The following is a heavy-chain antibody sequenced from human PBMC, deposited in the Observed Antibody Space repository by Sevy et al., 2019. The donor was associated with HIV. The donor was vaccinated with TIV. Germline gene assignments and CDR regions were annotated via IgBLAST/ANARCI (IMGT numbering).Heavy chain of an antibody. Sequence: ASVKVSCKASGYSFSNYGITWVRQAPGQGLEWMGWISGYSGNIRYSQKVQGRLTMPSDPSTSTAYMELTSLKSDDTATYYCARGDPPGGFWGQGTLVTVSS. D-gene: IGHD3-10*01. J-gene: IGHJ4*02. V-gene: IGHV1-18*01. CDR2: ISGYSGNI. CDR1: GYSFSNYG. CDR3: ARGDPPGGF.